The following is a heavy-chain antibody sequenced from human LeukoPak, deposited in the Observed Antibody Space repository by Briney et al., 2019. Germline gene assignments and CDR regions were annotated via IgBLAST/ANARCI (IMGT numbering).Heavy chain of an antibody. J-gene: IGHJ6*02. Sequence: LSGGSLRLSCAASGFTFSSYAMSWVRQAPGKGLEWVSTISDTGGNTYYADSVKGRSTISRDNSKNTLYLQMNSLRAEDTALYYSAKGLGGRFGDFYIYYYYGMDVWGQGITVTVSS. CDR2: ISDTGGNT. D-gene: IGHD3-10*01. CDR3: AKGLGGRFGDFYIYYYYGMDV. CDR1: GFTFSSYA. V-gene: IGHV3-23*01.